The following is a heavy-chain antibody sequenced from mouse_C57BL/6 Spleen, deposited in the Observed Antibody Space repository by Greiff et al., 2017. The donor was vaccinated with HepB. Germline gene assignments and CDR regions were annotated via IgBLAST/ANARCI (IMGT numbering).Heavy chain of an antibody. D-gene: IGHD4-1*01. CDR2: ISDGGSYT. CDR1: GFTFSSYA. Sequence: DVHLVESGGGLVKPGGSLKLSCAASGFTFSSYAMSWVRQTPEKRLEWVATISDGGSYTYYPDNVKGRFTISRDNAKNNLYLQMSHLKSEDTAMYYCARDLTGPAAWFAYWGQGTLVTVSA. V-gene: IGHV5-4*01. CDR3: ARDLTGPAAWFAY. J-gene: IGHJ3*01.